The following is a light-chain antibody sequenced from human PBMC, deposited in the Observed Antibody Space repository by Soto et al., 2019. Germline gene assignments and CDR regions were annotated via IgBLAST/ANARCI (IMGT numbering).Light chain of an antibody. CDR3: QQYNSYPWT. CDR2: EAS. Sequence: DIQMTQSPSTLSTSVGDRVTITCRASQNIKSWLAWYQQKPGKAPKLLIYEASNLESGVPSRFSGSRSGTDFTLTISSLQPDDFATCYCQQYNSYPWTFGQGTKMEV. V-gene: IGKV1-5*03. J-gene: IGKJ1*01. CDR1: QNIKSW.